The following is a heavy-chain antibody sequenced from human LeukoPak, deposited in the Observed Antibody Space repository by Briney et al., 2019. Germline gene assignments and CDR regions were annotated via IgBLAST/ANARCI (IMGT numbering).Heavy chain of an antibody. CDR2: INPNSGGT. Sequence: GASVKVSCKASGYSFTGYYMHWVRQAPGQGLEWMGWINPNSGGTHYAQKFQGRVTMTRDTSTSTVYMELSSLRSEDTAVYYCARDKSGTTQGDFDYWGQGTLVTVSS. D-gene: IGHD1-1*01. CDR1: GYSFTGYY. J-gene: IGHJ4*02. CDR3: ARDKSGTTQGDFDY. V-gene: IGHV1-2*02.